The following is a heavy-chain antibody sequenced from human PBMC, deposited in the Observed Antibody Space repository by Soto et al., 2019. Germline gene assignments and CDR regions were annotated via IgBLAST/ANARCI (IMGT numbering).Heavy chain of an antibody. CDR2: ISSNSAYI. D-gene: IGHD6-13*01. J-gene: IGHJ5*02. Sequence: PGGSLRLSCAAAGFTFRRFTMNWVRPAPGKGLEWVSTISSNSAYIYYTDALRGRFTISRDNAKNSLHLQMNSLRAEDTAVYYCTRDASRDSSARGWFDPWGPGTLVTVSS. V-gene: IGHV3-21*01. CDR1: GFTFRRFT. CDR3: TRDASRDSSARGWFDP.